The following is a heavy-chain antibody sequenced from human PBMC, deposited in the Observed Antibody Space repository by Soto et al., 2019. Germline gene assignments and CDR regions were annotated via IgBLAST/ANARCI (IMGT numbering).Heavy chain of an antibody. Sequence: QVQLQESGPGLVKPSQTLSLTCTVSGGSISSGGYYWSWIRQHPGKGLEWIGYIYYSGSTYYNPSLKSRVTITVDTSKNQFSLKLSSVTAADTAVYYCARELRFGEDYYGMDVWGQGTTVTVSS. V-gene: IGHV4-31*03. CDR3: ARELRFGEDYYGMDV. CDR2: IYYSGST. D-gene: IGHD3-10*01. CDR1: GGSISSGGYY. J-gene: IGHJ6*02.